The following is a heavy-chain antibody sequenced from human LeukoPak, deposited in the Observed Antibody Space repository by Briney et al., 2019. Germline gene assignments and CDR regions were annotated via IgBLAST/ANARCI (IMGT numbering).Heavy chain of an antibody. Sequence: ASVKVSCKASGYTFTGYYMHWVRQAPGQGLEWMGWINPNSGGTNYAQKFQGRVTMARDTSISTAYMELSRLRSDDTAVYYCARNFYFDSSGYYHYWGQGTLVTVSS. CDR3: ARNFYFDSSGYYHY. CDR1: GYTFTGYY. D-gene: IGHD3-22*01. J-gene: IGHJ4*02. V-gene: IGHV1-2*02. CDR2: INPNSGGT.